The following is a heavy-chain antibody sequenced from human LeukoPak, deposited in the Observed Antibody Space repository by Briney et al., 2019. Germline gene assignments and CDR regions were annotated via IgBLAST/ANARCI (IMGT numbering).Heavy chain of an antibody. Sequence: ASVKVSCKASGYTFTGYYMHWVRQAPGQGLGWMGWINPNSGGTNYAQKFQGRVTMTRDTSISTAYMELSRLRSDDTAVYYCARSRDFDSSGHFDYWGQGTLVTVSS. CDR2: INPNSGGT. CDR3: ARSRDFDSSGHFDY. V-gene: IGHV1-2*02. CDR1: GYTFTGYY. J-gene: IGHJ4*02. D-gene: IGHD3-22*01.